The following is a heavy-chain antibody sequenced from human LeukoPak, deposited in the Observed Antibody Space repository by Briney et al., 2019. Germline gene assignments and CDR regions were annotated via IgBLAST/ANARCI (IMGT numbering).Heavy chain of an antibody. CDR1: GFTFSSYG. D-gene: IGHD5-18*01. V-gene: IGHV3-30*03. CDR3: ATPPRGYSYGAFDY. Sequence: GGSLRLSCAASGFTFSSYGMHWVRQAPGKGLEWVAVISYDGCNKYYADSVKGRFTISRDNSKNTLYLQMNSLRAEDTAVYYCATPPRGYSYGAFDYWGQGTLVTVSS. J-gene: IGHJ4*02. CDR2: ISYDGCNK.